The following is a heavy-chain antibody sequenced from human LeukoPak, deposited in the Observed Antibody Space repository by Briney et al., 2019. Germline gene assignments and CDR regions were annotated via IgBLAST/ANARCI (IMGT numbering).Heavy chain of an antibody. J-gene: IGHJ4*02. CDR2: IKEDGSEK. Sequence: PGGSLRLSCVASGFTFSRYWMTWVRQAPGKGLEWVANIKEDGSEKNYVDSVRGRFTVSRDNANYSLYLQMTSLRAEDTAVYYCASEYYYHSSGPDYWGQGTLVTVSS. CDR1: GFTFSRYW. V-gene: IGHV3-7*05. CDR3: ASEYYYHSSGPDY. D-gene: IGHD3-22*01.